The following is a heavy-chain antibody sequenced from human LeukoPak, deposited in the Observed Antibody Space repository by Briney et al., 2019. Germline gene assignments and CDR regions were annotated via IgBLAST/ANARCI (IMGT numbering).Heavy chain of an antibody. Sequence: PSETLSLTCTVSGGSISSYYWSWIRQPPGKGLEWIGYIYYSGSTNYNPSLKSRVTISVDTSKNQFSLKLTSVTAVDTAVYYCARARGATIFQSAFDIWGQGTMVTVSS. CDR2: IYYSGST. CDR3: ARARGATIFQSAFDI. J-gene: IGHJ3*02. V-gene: IGHV4-59*01. D-gene: IGHD5-24*01. CDR1: GGSISSYY.